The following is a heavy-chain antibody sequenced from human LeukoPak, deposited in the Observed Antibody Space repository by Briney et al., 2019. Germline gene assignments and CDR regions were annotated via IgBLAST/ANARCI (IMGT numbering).Heavy chain of an antibody. V-gene: IGHV3-21*03. CDR3: TTDPVYYYY. J-gene: IGHJ4*02. CDR1: GFLFSNYN. CDR2: ISSSGSSI. Sequence: GGSLRLSCAASGFLFSNYNMNWVRQAPGKGLEWVSSISSSGSSIYYADSVKGRFTISRDNAKNSLFLEMNSLKTEDTAVYYCTTDPVYYYYGGQGTLVTVSS.